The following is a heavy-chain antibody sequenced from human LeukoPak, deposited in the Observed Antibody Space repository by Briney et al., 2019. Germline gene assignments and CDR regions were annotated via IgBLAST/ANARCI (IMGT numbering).Heavy chain of an antibody. J-gene: IGHJ4*02. Sequence: GGSLRLSCAASGFTFTSNAMSWVRQAPGKGLEWVSGISGCGGTIYYADSVKGRFTISRDNSKNTLYLQLSSLRAEDTALYYCAKVGSGWYYFDYWGQGTLVTVAS. V-gene: IGHV3-23*01. CDR2: ISGCGGTI. CDR1: GFTFTSNA. CDR3: AKVGSGWYYFDY. D-gene: IGHD6-19*01.